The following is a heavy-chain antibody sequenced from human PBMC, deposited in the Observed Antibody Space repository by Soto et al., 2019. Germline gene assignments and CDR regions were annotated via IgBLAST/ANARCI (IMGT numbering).Heavy chain of an antibody. CDR1: GYTFTSYG. D-gene: IGHD2-15*01. Sequence: ASVKVSCKASGYTFTSYGISWVRQAPGQGLEWMGWISAYNGNTNYAQKLQGRVTMTTDTSTSTAYMELRSLRSDDTAVYYCARESWEGYCSGGSCYSHYYGMDVWGQGTTVTVSS. V-gene: IGHV1-18*01. J-gene: IGHJ6*02. CDR2: ISAYNGNT. CDR3: ARESWEGYCSGGSCYSHYYGMDV.